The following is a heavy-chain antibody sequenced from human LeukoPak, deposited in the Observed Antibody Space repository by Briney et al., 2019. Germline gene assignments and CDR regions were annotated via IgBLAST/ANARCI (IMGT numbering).Heavy chain of an antibody. CDR3: AREDIVVVPAATLQDFSEYYYGMDV. Sequence: PGRSLRLSCAASGFTFSSYGMHWVRQAPGKGLEWVAVIWYDGSNKYYGDSVKGRFTISRDNSKKTLYLQMNSLRAEDTAVYYCAREDIVVVPAATLQDFSEYYYGMDVWGQGTTVTVSS. CDR2: IWYDGSNK. D-gene: IGHD2-2*01. V-gene: IGHV3-33*01. CDR1: GFTFSSYG. J-gene: IGHJ6*02.